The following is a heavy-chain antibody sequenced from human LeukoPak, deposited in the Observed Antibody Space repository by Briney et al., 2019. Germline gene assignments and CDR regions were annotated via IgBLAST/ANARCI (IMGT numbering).Heavy chain of an antibody. CDR3: ARGGIVVVAAMSWFDP. D-gene: IGHD2-15*01. CDR2: INHSGST. Sequence: PSETLSLTCAVYGGSFSGYYWSWIRQPPGKGREWIGEINHSGSTNYNPSLKSRVTISVDTSKNQFSLKLSSVTAADTAVYYCARGGIVVVAAMSWFDPWGQGTLVTVSS. V-gene: IGHV4-34*01. J-gene: IGHJ5*02. CDR1: GGSFSGYY.